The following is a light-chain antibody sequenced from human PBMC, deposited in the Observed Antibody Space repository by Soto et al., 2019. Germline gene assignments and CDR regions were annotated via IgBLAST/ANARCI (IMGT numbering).Light chain of an antibody. J-gene: IGKJ1*01. CDR1: LSVLYSSNNKNY. Sequence: DIVMTQSPDSLAVSLGERATINCKSSLSVLYSSNNKNYLAWYQKKPGQPPKLLIYWASTRGSGVPDRFSGSGSGSDFTLTISRPQAEDVSVYYCQQYYSPSWAFGQGTKVEIK. CDR2: WAS. CDR3: QQYYSPSWA. V-gene: IGKV4-1*01.